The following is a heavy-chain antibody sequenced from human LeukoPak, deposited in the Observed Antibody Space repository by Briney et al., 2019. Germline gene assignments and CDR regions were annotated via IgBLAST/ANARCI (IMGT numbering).Heavy chain of an antibody. J-gene: IGHJ4*02. D-gene: IGHD3-3*01. Sequence: GGSLRLSCATSGFTFSSYAMRWVRQAPGKGLAWVSAITGSGGSTFYADSVKGRFTISRDNSKNTLYLQMNSLRAEDTAVYYCATSLWSGYYGSYWGQGTLVTVSS. CDR1: GFTFSSYA. CDR3: ATSLWSGYYGSY. CDR2: ITGSGGST. V-gene: IGHV3-23*01.